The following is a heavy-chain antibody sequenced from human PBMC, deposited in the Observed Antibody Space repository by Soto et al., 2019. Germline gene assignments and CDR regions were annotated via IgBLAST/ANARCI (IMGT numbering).Heavy chain of an antibody. CDR1: GFTFSSYS. D-gene: IGHD4-17*01. Sequence: GGSLRLSCAASGFTFSSYSMNWVRQAPGKGLEWVSSISSSSSYIYYADSVKGRFTISRDNAKNSLYLQMNSLRAEDTAVYYCARDHLDYGDYDAFDIWGQGTMVTVSS. CDR2: ISSSSSYI. J-gene: IGHJ3*02. CDR3: ARDHLDYGDYDAFDI. V-gene: IGHV3-21*01.